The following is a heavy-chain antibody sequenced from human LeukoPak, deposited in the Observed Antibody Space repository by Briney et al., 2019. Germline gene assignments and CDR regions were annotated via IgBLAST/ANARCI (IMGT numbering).Heavy chain of an antibody. Sequence: GGSLRLSCAASGFTFSSYNMNWVRQAPGKGLEWVSFISSSSNYIYYADSVKGRFTISRDNAKNSLFLQMNSLRVEETAVYYCARGEYYYDGGYWGQGTLVTVSS. V-gene: IGHV3-21*01. CDR1: GFTFSSYN. CDR3: ARGEYYYDGGY. D-gene: IGHD3-22*01. J-gene: IGHJ4*02. CDR2: ISSSSNYI.